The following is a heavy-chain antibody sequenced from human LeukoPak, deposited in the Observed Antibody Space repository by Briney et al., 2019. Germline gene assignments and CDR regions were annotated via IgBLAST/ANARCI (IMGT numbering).Heavy chain of an antibody. V-gene: IGHV3-48*04. Sequence: PGGSLRLSCAASGFTFSSYSMNWVRQAPGKGLEWVSYISSSGHTIDYADSVKGRFTISRDNAKNSLYLQMVSLRAEDTAVYYCARLRGYSYGYGDYWGQGTLVTVSS. CDR3: ARLRGYSYGYGDY. CDR2: ISSSGHTI. D-gene: IGHD5-18*01. CDR1: GFTFSSYS. J-gene: IGHJ4*02.